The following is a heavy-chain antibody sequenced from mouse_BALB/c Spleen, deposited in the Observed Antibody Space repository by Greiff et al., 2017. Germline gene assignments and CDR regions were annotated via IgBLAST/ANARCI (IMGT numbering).Heavy chain of an antibody. V-gene: IGHV14-3*02. D-gene: IGHD2-14*01. CDR2: IDPANGNT. J-gene: IGHJ4*01. Sequence: VQLKQSGAELVKPGASVKLSCTASGFNIKDTYMHWVKQRPEQGLEWIGRIDPANGNTKYDPKFQGKATITADTSSNTAYLQLSSLTSEDTAVYYCARGYRYDGGYAMNYRGQGASVTVSS. CDR1: GFNIKDTY. CDR3: ARGYRYDGGYAMNY.